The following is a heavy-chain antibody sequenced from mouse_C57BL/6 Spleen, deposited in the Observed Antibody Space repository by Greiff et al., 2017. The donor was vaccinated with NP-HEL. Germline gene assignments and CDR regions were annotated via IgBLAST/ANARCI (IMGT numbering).Heavy chain of an antibody. CDR2: ISDGGSYT. Sequence: EVHLVESGGGLVKPGGSLKLSCAASGFTFSSYAMSWVRQTPEKRLEWVATISDGGSYTYYPDNVKGRFTISRDNAKNNLYLQMSHLKSEDTAMYYCAKDKIYYDDDGYAMDYWGQGTSVTVSS. D-gene: IGHD2-4*01. J-gene: IGHJ4*01. CDR3: AKDKIYYDDDGYAMDY. V-gene: IGHV5-4*01. CDR1: GFTFSSYA.